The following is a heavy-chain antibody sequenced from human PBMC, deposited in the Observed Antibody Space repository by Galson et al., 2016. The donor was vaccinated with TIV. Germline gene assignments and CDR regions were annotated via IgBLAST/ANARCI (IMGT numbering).Heavy chain of an antibody. CDR1: AFTFSNFA. D-gene: IGHD6-13*01. V-gene: IGHV3-23*01. CDR2: ISGRGDRT. J-gene: IGHJ3*02. CDR3: ARFSSSWYDAFDI. Sequence: SLRLSCAVSAFTFSNFAMSWVRQAPGKGLEWVSAISGRGDRTYYADSVKGRFTISRDNSKNTLYLQMNSLRVDDTAVYYCARFSSSWYDAFDIWGQGTMVTVSS.